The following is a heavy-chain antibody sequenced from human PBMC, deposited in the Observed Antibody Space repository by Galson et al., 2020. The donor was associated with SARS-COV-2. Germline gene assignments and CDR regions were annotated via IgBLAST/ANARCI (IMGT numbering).Heavy chain of an antibody. V-gene: IGHV4-59*01. Sequence: SETLSLTCSVSGGSTSKYYWSWIRQSPGKGLEWIGNIYYSGGTKNNPSLKSRVSMSVDTSENQFSLKLNSVTAADTAVYYCARVGGNDGWNWFDPWGQGTLVTVSS. D-gene: IGHD1-1*01. CDR2: IYYSGGT. CDR1: GGSTSKYY. J-gene: IGHJ5*02. CDR3: ARVGGNDGWNWFDP.